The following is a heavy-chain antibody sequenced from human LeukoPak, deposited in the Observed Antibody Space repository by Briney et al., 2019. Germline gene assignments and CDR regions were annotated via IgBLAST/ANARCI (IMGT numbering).Heavy chain of an antibody. D-gene: IGHD2-2*03. J-gene: IGHJ6*04. CDR2: IIPIFGTA. V-gene: IGHV1-69*13. Sequence: ASVKVPCKASGGTFSSYAISWVRQAPGQGLEWMGGIIPIFGTANYAQKFQGRVTITADESTSTAYMELSSLRSEDTAVYYCARAYGYCSSTSCQYAYYYYGMDVWGKGTTVTVSS. CDR1: GGTFSSYA. CDR3: ARAYGYCSSTSCQYAYYYYGMDV.